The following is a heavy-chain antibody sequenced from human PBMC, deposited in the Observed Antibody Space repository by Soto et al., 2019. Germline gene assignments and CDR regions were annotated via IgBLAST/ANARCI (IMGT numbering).Heavy chain of an antibody. CDR2: INAGNGDI. CDR1: GYAFITYG. CDR3: VRDRQLIRDYYYYYAMDV. Sequence: ASVKVSCKASGYAFITYGLHWVRQAPGQRPEWLGWINAGNGDIKYSQKFQGRVTITRDTSASTASMELDNLRSEDTALYYCVRDRQLIRDYYYYYAMDVWGQGTTVTVS. D-gene: IGHD6-6*01. J-gene: IGHJ6*02. V-gene: IGHV1-3*01.